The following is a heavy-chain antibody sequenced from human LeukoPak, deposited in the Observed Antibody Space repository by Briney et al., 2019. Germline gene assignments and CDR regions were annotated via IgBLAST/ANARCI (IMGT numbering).Heavy chain of an antibody. J-gene: IGHJ4*02. CDR2: IYYSGST. Sequence: PSQTPSLTCTVSGGSISSYYWSWIRQPPGEGLEWIGYIYYSGSTNYNPSLKSRVTISVDTSKNQFSLKLSSVTAADTAVYYCARGSSGSHIDYWGQGTLVTVSS. CDR3: ARGSSGSHIDY. V-gene: IGHV4-59*01. D-gene: IGHD3-22*01. CDR1: GGSISSYY.